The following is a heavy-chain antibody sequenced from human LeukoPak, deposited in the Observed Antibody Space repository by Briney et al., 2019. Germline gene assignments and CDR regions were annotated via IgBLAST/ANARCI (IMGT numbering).Heavy chain of an antibody. CDR3: TRHAPGNSGYPH. J-gene: IGHJ4*02. D-gene: IGHD3-22*01. Sequence: AGGSLRLSCAASGFTFSGSAVHWVRQTSGKGLEWVGRIRSKVNSYATAFAASVKGRFTISRDDSKNTAYLQMNSLKTEDTAVYYCTRHAPGNSGYPHWGQGTLVTVSS. V-gene: IGHV3-73*01. CDR1: GFTFSGSA. CDR2: IRSKVNSYAT.